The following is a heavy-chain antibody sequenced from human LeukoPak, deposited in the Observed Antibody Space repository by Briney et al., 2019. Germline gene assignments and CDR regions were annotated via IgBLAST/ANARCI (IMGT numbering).Heavy chain of an antibody. CDR1: GFTVISNY. CDR3: AKSQLLAAAGYYFDY. V-gene: IGHV3-53*01. D-gene: IGHD6-13*01. CDR2: IYSGGST. Sequence: PGGSLRLSCAASGFTVISNYMSGVRQAPGKGLEWVSVIYSGGSTYYADSVKGRFTISRDNSKNTLYLQMNSLRAEDTAVYYCAKSQLLAAAGYYFDYWGQGTLVTVSS. J-gene: IGHJ4*02.